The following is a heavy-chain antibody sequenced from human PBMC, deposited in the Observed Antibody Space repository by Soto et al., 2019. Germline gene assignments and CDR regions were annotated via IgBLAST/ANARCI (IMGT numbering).Heavy chain of an antibody. V-gene: IGHV5-51*01. CDR1: GYTFSNFW. J-gene: IGHJ4*02. D-gene: IGHD6-13*01. CDR3: ARSPRSSPYFDF. Sequence: VSLKISCQCSGYTFSNFWIGWVRQLPGQGLEWLGIIYPSDHETRYSPSFLGKVTISAETSINTAYLQWSSLEASDSAFYFCARSPRSSPYFDFWGQGALVTVSS. CDR2: IYPSDHET.